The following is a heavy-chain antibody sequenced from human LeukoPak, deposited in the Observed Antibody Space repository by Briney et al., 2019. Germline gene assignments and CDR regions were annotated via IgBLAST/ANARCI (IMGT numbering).Heavy chain of an antibody. CDR2: VSPFNGNT. J-gene: IGHJ4*02. Sequence: ASVKVSCKASGYTFSSYGIIWVRQAPGQGLQWMGWVSPFNGNTDYAPKLQGRVTMTTDTSTTTAYMELRSLTSDDTAVYYCARRGGSYSHSDFWGQGTLVTVSS. CDR3: ARRGGSYSHSDF. CDR1: GYTFSSYG. D-gene: IGHD1-26*01. V-gene: IGHV1-18*01.